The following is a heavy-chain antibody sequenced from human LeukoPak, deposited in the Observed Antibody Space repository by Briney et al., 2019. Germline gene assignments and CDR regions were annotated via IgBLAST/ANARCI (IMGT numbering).Heavy chain of an antibody. Sequence: SETLSLTCTVSGGSISTYYWSWIRQPPGKGLEWIGYIYYSGSTNYNTSLKSRVTISVDTSKNQFSLKLSSGTAADTAVYYCARDMNYYGSGMDVWGQGTTVTVSS. J-gene: IGHJ6*02. D-gene: IGHD3-10*01. CDR2: IYYSGST. CDR1: GGSISTYY. V-gene: IGHV4-59*12. CDR3: ARDMNYYGSGMDV.